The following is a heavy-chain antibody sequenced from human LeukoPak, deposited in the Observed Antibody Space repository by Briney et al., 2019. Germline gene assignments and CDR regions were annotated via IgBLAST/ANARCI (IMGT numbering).Heavy chain of an antibody. CDR2: IWYDGSNK. Sequence: PGGSLRLSCAASGFTFSSYGMHWVRQAPGKGLEWVAVIWYDGSNKYYADSVKGRFTISRDNSKNTLYLQMNSLRAEDTAVYYCARDEAYYDSSGYNPINYWGQGTLVTVSS. J-gene: IGHJ4*02. D-gene: IGHD3-22*01. CDR3: ARDEAYYDSSGYNPINY. CDR1: GFTFSSYG. V-gene: IGHV3-33*01.